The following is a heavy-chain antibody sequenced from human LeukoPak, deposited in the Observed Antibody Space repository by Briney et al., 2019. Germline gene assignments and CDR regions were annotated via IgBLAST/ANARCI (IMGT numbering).Heavy chain of an antibody. CDR2: ISGSGGST. CDR3: AKVGSRSYKWGYFEYFQH. Sequence: GGSLRLSCAASGFTFSSYAMSWVRQAPGKGLEWVSAISGSGGSTYYADSVKGRFTISRDNSKNTLYLQMNSLRAEDTAVYYCAKVGSRSYKWGYFEYFQHWGQGTLVTVSS. CDR1: GFTFSSYA. J-gene: IGHJ1*01. D-gene: IGHD6-13*01. V-gene: IGHV3-23*01.